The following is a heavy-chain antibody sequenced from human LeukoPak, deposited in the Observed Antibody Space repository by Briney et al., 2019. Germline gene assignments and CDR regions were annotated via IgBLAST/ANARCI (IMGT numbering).Heavy chain of an antibody. D-gene: IGHD6-13*01. J-gene: IGHJ6*03. CDR3: ARRGLGSSWAYYYYMDV. CDR1: GGSFSGYY. Sequence: SETLSLTCAVYGGSFSGYYWSWIRQPPGKGLEWIGEINHSGSTNYNPSLKSRVTTSLDTSNNQFSLKLSSVTAADTAVYYCARRGLGSSWAYYYYMDVWGKGTTVTVSS. CDR2: INHSGST. V-gene: IGHV4-34*01.